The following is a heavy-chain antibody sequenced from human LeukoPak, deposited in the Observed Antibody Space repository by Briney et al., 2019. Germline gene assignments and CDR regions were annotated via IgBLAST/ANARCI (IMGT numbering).Heavy chain of an antibody. Sequence: GGSLRLSCAASGFTFSSYEMNWVRQAPGKGLEWVSSISSITSFINYADSVKGRLTISRDNAKKSLYLQMNSLRAEDTAVYYCTRGAAVPVHFKERVKYYMDVWGKGTTVTVSS. V-gene: IGHV3-21*01. J-gene: IGHJ6*03. CDR2: ISSITSFI. D-gene: IGHD2-2*01. CDR1: GFTFSSYE. CDR3: TRGAAVPVHFKERVKYYMDV.